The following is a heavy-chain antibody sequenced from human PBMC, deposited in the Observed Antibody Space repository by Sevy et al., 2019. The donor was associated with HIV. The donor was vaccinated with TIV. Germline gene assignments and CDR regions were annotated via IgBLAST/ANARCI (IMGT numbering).Heavy chain of an antibody. V-gene: IGHV3-15*01. J-gene: IGHJ4*02. CDR1: GFTFSSYE. CDR3: TTGIVGASYY. CDR2: IKSKTDGGTT. Sequence: GGSLRLSCEASGFTFSSYEMNWVRQAPGKGLEWVGRIKSKTDGGTTDYAAPVKGRFTISRDDSKNTLYLQMNSLKTEDTAVYYCTTGIVGASYYWGQGTLVTVSS. D-gene: IGHD1-26*01.